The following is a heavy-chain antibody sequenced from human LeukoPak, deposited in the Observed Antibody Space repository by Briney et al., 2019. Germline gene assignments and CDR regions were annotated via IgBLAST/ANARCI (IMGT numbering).Heavy chain of an antibody. CDR3: ARESSRYCSGGSCYYYYGMDV. V-gene: IGHV3-20*04. J-gene: IGHJ6*02. CDR1: GFTFDDYG. CDR2: INWNGGST. D-gene: IGHD2-15*01. Sequence: GGSLRLSCAASGFTFDDYGMSWVRQAPGKGLEWVSGINWNGGSTGYADSVKGRFTISRDNAKNSLYLQMNSLRAEDTALYYCARESSRYCSGGSCYYYYGMDVWGQGTTVTVSS.